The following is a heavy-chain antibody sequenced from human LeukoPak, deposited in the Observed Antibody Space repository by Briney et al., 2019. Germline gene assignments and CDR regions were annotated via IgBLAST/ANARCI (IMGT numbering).Heavy chain of an antibody. CDR2: IYPGDSDT. CDR3: AREVQNYDSSGYADY. Sequence: GESLKISCKASGYSFTSYWIGWVRQMPGKGLEWMGIIYPGDSDTRYSPSFQGQVTISADKSISTAYLQWSSLKASDTAMYYCAREVQNYDSSGYADYWGQGTLVTVSS. CDR1: GYSFTSYW. J-gene: IGHJ4*02. V-gene: IGHV5-51*01. D-gene: IGHD3-22*01.